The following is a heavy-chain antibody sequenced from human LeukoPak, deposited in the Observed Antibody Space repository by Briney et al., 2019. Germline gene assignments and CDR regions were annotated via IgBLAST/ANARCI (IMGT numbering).Heavy chain of an antibody. CDR3: ARVSYLIVGAHVGAFDI. CDR1: GFTFSSYE. V-gene: IGHV3-48*03. D-gene: IGHD1-26*01. J-gene: IGHJ3*02. CDR2: ISSSGSTI. Sequence: PGGSLRLSCAASGFTFSSYEMNWVRQAPGKGLEWVSYISSSGSTIYYADSVKGRFTISRDNAKNSLYLQMNSLRAEDTAVYYCARVSYLIVGAHVGAFDIWGQGTMVTVSS.